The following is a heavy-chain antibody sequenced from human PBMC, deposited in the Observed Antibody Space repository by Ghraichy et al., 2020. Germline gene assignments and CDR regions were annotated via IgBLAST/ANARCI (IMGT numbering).Heavy chain of an antibody. J-gene: IGHJ6*02. CDR3: VRDKAARSRSFYQGMDV. D-gene: IGHD2-15*01. CDR1: GAPISSSNS. V-gene: IGHV4-4*02. CDR2: IYHGGSS. Sequence: SENLSLTCTVSGAPISSSNSWTWVRQTPGKGLGWIGEIYHGGSSTYNPSLKSRVTILVDKAKNQFSLKLSAVTAADTAVYYCVRDKAARSRSFYQGMDVWGQGTAVTVSS.